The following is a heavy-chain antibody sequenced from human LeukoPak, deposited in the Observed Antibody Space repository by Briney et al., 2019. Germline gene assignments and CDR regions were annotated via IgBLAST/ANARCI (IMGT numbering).Heavy chain of an antibody. D-gene: IGHD1-26*01. CDR2: ISWNSGSI. J-gene: IGHJ4*02. Sequence: GGSLRLSCAASGFTFSSYSMNWVRQAPGKGLEWVSGISWNSGSIDYADSVKGRFTISRDNAKTSLYLQMNSLRAEDTAVYYCARDKILGATHFDYWGQGTLVTVSS. V-gene: IGHV3-48*04. CDR1: GFTFSSYS. CDR3: ARDKILGATHFDY.